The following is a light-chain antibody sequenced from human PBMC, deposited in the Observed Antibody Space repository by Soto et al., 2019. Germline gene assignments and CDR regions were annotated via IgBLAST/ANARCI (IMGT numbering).Light chain of an antibody. CDR3: QSYDSSLSGWV. V-gene: IGLV1-40*01. Sequence: QSVLTQPPSVSGAPGQRVTISCTGSSSNIGAGYDVHWYQQLPGTAPKLHIYGNSNQPSGVPDRFSGSKSGTSASLAITGLQAEDEADYSCQSYDSSLSGWVFGGGTKLTVL. J-gene: IGLJ3*02. CDR1: SSNIGAGYD. CDR2: GNS.